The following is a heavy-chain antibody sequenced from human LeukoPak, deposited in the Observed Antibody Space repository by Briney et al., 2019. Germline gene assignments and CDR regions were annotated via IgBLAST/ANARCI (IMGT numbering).Heavy chain of an antibody. D-gene: IGHD3-16*02. CDR2: INPSGGST. J-gene: IGHJ4*02. Sequence: ASVKVSCKASGYTLTSYYMHWVRQAPGQGLEWMGIINPSGGSTSYAQKFQARVTLTRDTSTSTVNIALSSARSEDTAVYFCSRTSPYYDYVWGSYRPYYFDYWGQGTLVTVSS. CDR3: SRTSPYYDYVWGSYRPYYFDY. V-gene: IGHV1-46*01. CDR1: GYTLTSYY.